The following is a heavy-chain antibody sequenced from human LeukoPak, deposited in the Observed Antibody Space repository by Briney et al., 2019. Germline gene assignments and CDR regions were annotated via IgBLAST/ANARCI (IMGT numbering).Heavy chain of an antibody. CDR1: GFTFSTYS. CDR2: ITRSNSYI. J-gene: IGHJ6*02. CDR3: ARHDTAMATDYGMDV. V-gene: IGHV3-21*04. D-gene: IGHD5-18*01. Sequence: PGGSLRLSCSASGFTFSTYSMNWVRQAPGKGLEWVSSITRSNSYIYYADSVKGRFTISRDNAKNSLYLQMNSLRAEDTAVYYCARHDTAMATDYGMDVWGQGTTVTVSS.